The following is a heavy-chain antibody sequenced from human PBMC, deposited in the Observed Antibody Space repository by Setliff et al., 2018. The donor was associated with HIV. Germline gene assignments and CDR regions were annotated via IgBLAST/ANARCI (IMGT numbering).Heavy chain of an antibody. Sequence: GGSLRLSCAASGFRFSSYAMHWVRQAPGKGLEWVAVISHDESNKYYADSVKGRFTISRDNSKNTLYLQMSSLRTEDTAVYYCAKVGREYNGYDLTFDSWGQGTLVTVSS. CDR2: ISHDESNK. V-gene: IGHV3-30*14. J-gene: IGHJ4*02. CDR1: GFRFSSYA. CDR3: AKVGREYNGYDLTFDS. D-gene: IGHD5-12*01.